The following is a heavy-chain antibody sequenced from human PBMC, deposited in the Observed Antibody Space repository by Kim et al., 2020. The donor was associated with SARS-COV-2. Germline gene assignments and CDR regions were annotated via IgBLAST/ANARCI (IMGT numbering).Heavy chain of an antibody. V-gene: IGHV4-28*01. J-gene: IGHJ5*02. CDR3: ARRDTAWFDP. Sequence: TYLNPSLKSRVPLSVDTSKKQFSLHLTSVTAADTAVYFCARRDTAWFDPWGQGILVTVSS. CDR2: T.